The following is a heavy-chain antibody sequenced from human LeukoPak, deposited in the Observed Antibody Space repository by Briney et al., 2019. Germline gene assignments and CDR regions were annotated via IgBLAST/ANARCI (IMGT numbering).Heavy chain of an antibody. V-gene: IGHV4-34*01. CDR3: ARVGAGQNDY. J-gene: IGHJ4*02. CDR1: GGSISSYY. D-gene: IGHD1-26*01. CDR2: INHSGST. Sequence: SETLSLTCTVSGGSISSYYWSWIRQPPGKGLEWIGEINHSGSTNYNPSLKSRVTISVDTSKNQFSLKLSSVTAADTAVYYCARVGAGQNDYWGQGTLVTVSS.